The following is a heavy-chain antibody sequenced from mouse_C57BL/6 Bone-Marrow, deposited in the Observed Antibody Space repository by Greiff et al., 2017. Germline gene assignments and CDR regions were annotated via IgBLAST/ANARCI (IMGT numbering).Heavy chain of an antibody. CDR1: GYTFTSYG. J-gene: IGHJ2*01. D-gene: IGHD4-1*01. Sequence: QVQLKQSGAELARPGASVKLSCKASGYTFTSYGISWVKQRTGQGLEWIGEIYPRSGNTYYNEKFKGKATLTADKSSSTAYMELRSLTSEDSAVYFCARRGLGLGFDYWGQGTTLTVSS. V-gene: IGHV1-81*01. CDR2: IYPRSGNT. CDR3: ARRGLGLGFDY.